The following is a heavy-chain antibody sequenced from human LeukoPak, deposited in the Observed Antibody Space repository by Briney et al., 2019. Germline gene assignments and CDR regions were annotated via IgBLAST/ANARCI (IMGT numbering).Heavy chain of an antibody. J-gene: IGHJ5*02. CDR3: ARGDKQLVFNRNKGGFDP. Sequence: PGGSLRLSCAASGFTFSSYVMSWVRQAPGKGLEWVTIISYDGSNKYYADSVKGRFTISRDNSKNTLYLQMNSLRTEDTAVYYCARGDKQLVFNRNKGGFDPWGQGTLVTVSS. CDR1: GFTFSSYV. V-gene: IGHV3-30*03. D-gene: IGHD6-13*01. CDR2: ISYDGSNK.